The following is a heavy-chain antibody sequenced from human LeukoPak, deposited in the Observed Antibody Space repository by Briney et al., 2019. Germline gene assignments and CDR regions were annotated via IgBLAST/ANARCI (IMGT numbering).Heavy chain of an antibody. CDR3: ARAGDIVVVPAAHIDY. CDR2: ISSSSSYT. Sequence: GGSLRLSCAASGFTFSDYYMSWIRQAPGKGLEWVSYISSSSSYTNYADSVKGRFTVSRDNAKNSLYLQMNSLRAEDTAVYYCARAGDIVVVPAAHIDYWGQGTLVTVSS. V-gene: IGHV3-11*06. J-gene: IGHJ4*02. D-gene: IGHD2-2*01. CDR1: GFTFSDYY.